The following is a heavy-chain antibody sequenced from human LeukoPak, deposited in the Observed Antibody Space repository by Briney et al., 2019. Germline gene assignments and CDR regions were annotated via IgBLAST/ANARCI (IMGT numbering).Heavy chain of an antibody. CDR2: IYYSGST. CDR3: ARTTYGDYGGDY. CDR1: GGSISSGGYY. V-gene: IGHV4-31*03. D-gene: IGHD4-17*01. J-gene: IGHJ4*02. Sequence: PSETLSLTCTVSGGSISSGGYYWSWIRQHPGKGLEWIGYIYYSGSTNYNPSLKSRVTISVDTSKNQFSLKLSSVTAADTAVYYCARTTYGDYGGDYWGQGTLVTVSS.